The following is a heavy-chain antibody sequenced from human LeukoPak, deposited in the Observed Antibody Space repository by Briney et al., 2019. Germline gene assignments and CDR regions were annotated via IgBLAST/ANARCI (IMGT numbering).Heavy chain of an antibody. CDR3: ARWDSSGWYFDY. J-gene: IGHJ4*02. Sequence: SETLSLTCAVYGGSFSGYYWSWIRQPPGKGLEWIGEINHSGSTNYNPSLKSRVTISVDTSKNQFSLKLSSVTAADTAVYYCARWDSSGWYFDYWGQGTLVTVSS. CDR2: INHSGST. CDR1: GGSFSGYY. V-gene: IGHV4-34*01. D-gene: IGHD6-19*01.